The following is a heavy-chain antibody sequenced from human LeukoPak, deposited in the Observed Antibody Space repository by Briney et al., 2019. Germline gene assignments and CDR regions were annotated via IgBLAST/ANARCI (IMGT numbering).Heavy chain of an antibody. V-gene: IGHV4-59*08. CDR1: GGSISSYY. CDR2: IYYSGST. CDR3: ARRPIRSPDGSGSHHPYYGMDV. Sequence: SETLSLTCTVSGGSISSYYWSWIRQPPGKGLEWIGYIYYSGSTNYNPSLKSRVTISVDTSKNQFSLKLSSVTAADTAVYYCARRPIRSPDGSGSHHPYYGMDVWGQGTTVTVSS. J-gene: IGHJ6*02. D-gene: IGHD3-10*01.